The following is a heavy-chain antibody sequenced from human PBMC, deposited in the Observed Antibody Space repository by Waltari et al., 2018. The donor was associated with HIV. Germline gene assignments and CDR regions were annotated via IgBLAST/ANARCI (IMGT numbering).Heavy chain of an antibody. CDR2: INHSGKT. CDR3: VRRRWRTTMVFLVKGGVFDI. D-gene: IGHD2-8*01. V-gene: IGHV4-34*02. Sequence: QVQLQQWGAGLMKPAETLSLNCAVYGGAFNNFFWSFVRQSPGKDFEWFGAINHSGKTDYNPSLKGRVSWSIDPSKKQFSLQLTSMSVADTAKYYCVRRRWRTTMVFLVKGGVFDIWGQGTEVTVSS. CDR1: GGAFNNFF. J-gene: IGHJ3*02.